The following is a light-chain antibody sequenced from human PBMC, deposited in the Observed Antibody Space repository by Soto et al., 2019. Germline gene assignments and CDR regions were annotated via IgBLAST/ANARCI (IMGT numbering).Light chain of an antibody. CDR3: QSYDASLGGSV. Sequence: QSVLTQPPSMSGAPEQRVTISCTGSDSNIGAGYDVHWYQQLPGTAPKVLIERDNNRASGVPDRFSGSKSGTSGSLAITGLQAEDEADYYCQSYDASLGGSVFGGGTKVTVL. J-gene: IGLJ3*02. CDR2: RDN. CDR1: DSNIGAGYD. V-gene: IGLV1-40*01.